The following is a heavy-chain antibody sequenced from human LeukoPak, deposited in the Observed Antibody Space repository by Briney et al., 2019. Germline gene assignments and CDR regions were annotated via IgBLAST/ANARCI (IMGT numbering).Heavy chain of an antibody. CDR3: AKNSPGRAIDY. CDR2: VGTSADT. D-gene: IGHD4-23*01. J-gene: IGHJ4*02. V-gene: IGHV3-23*01. Sequence: GGSPRLSCAASGFTFSNYAMSWVRQAPGEGLEWVATVGTSADTYYADSVKGRFTISRDNSKNTLYLQMNSLRAEDTAVYYCAKNSPGRAIDYWGQGTLVTVSS. CDR1: GFTFSNYA.